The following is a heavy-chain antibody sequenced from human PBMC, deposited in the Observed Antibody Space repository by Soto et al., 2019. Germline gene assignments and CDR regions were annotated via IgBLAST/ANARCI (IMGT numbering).Heavy chain of an antibody. D-gene: IGHD3-10*01. CDR3: ARCYGSGSSYYYYYGMDV. CDR2: IYHSGST. CDR1: GGSFSGYY. J-gene: IGHJ6*02. Sequence: KPSETLSLTCAVYGGSFSGYYWSWIRQPPGKGLEWIGEIYHSGSTNYNPSLKSRVTISVDKSKNQFSLKLSSVTAADTAVYYCARCYGSGSSYYYYYGMDVWGQGTTVTVSS. V-gene: IGHV4-34*01.